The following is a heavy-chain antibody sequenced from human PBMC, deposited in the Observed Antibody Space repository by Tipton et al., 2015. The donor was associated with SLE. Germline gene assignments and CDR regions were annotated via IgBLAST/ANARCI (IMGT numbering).Heavy chain of an antibody. CDR2: IIPIFGTA. CDR1: GGTFSSYA. CDR3: ARGDPGSSSWYAPPFGY. J-gene: IGHJ4*02. V-gene: IGHV1-69*06. Sequence: QLVQSGAEVKKPGSSVKVSCKASGGTFSSYAISWVRQAPGQGLEWMGGIIPIFGTANYAQKFQGRVTITADKSTSTAYMELSSLISEDTAVYYCARGDPGSSSWYAPPFGYWGQGTLVTVSS. D-gene: IGHD6-13*01.